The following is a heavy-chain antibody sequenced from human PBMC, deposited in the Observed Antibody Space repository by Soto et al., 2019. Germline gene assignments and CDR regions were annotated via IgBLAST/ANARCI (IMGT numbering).Heavy chain of an antibody. CDR1: GGSISSYY. J-gene: IGHJ4*02. Sequence: ETLSLTCTVSGGSISSYYWSWIRQPPGKGLEWIGYIYYSGSTNYNPSLKSRVTISVDTSKNQFSLKLSSVTAADTAVYYCAREKRDSGVQALDYWGQGTLVTVSS. CDR3: AREKRDSGVQALDY. D-gene: IGHD3-10*01. CDR2: IYYSGST. V-gene: IGHV4-59*01.